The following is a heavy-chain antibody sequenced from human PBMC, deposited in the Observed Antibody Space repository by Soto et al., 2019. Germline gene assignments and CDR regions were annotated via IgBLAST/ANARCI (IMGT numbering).Heavy chain of an antibody. J-gene: IGHJ4*02. V-gene: IGHV4-59*01. Sequence: SETLSLTCTVSGGSFGSYLWSWIRQPPGKGLEWIGYIYYSGSTNYNPSLKSRVTMSVDTSKNQFYLKLSSVTAADTALYYCARSGIVTTGTDYFDYWGQGIQVTVSS. CDR1: GGSFGSYL. D-gene: IGHD6-13*01. CDR3: ARSGIVTTGTDYFDY. CDR2: IYYSGST.